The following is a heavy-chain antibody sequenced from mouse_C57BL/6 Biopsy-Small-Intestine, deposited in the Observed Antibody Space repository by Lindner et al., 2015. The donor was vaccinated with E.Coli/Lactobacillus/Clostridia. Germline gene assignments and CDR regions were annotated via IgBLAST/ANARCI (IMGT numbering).Heavy chain of an antibody. D-gene: IGHD3-1*01. CDR3: ARSGYGHYRYFDV. J-gene: IGHJ1*01. CDR2: IYPGDGNT. Sequence: VQLQESGPELVKPGASVKISCKASGYAFSNSWINWVKQRPGKGLEWIGRIYPGDGNTDYNGKFKATLTTDKSSSTAYMQLSSLASEDSAVYFCARSGYGHYRYFDVWGPGTTVTVSS. CDR1: GYAFSNSW. V-gene: IGHV1-82*01.